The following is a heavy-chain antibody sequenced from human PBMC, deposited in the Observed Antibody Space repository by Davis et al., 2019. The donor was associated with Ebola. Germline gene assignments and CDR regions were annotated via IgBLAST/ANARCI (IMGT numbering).Heavy chain of an antibody. CDR3: AKDTSNIWFDV. V-gene: IGHV3-23*01. J-gene: IGHJ3*01. D-gene: IGHD1-26*01. CDR1: GFIFSSYV. Sequence: PGGSLRLSCAASGFIFSSYVMNWVRQAPGKGLEWVSTLGTAADTYYADSVKGRFTISRDNSKNTLYLQMIGLRVEDTAMYYCAKDTSNIWFDVWGQGTMVTVSS. CDR2: LGTAADT.